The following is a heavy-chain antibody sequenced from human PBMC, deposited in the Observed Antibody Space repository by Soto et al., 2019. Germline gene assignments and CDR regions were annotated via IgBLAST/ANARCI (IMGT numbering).Heavy chain of an antibody. CDR3: AKDLISSSWYSSPDY. CDR2: ISYDGGKK. CDR1: GFTFSSYG. V-gene: IGHV3-30*18. J-gene: IGHJ4*02. D-gene: IGHD6-13*01. Sequence: ESGGGVVQPGRSLRLSCAASGFTFSSYGMHWVRQAPGKGLEWVAVISYDGGKKYYADSVKGRFTISRDNSKNTLYLQMNSLRAEDTAVYYCAKDLISSSWYSSPDYWGQGTLVTVSS.